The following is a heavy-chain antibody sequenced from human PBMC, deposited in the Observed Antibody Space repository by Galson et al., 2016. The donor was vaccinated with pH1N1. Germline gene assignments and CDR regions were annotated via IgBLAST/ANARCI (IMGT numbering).Heavy chain of an antibody. V-gene: IGHV3-30*04. J-gene: IGHJ3*02. D-gene: IGHD3-16*01. CDR1: GFTFSDNI. CDR2: APFDGREE. Sequence: SLRLSCAASGFTFSDNIMHWVRQAPGKALDWVAFAPFDGREEIYADSVKGRFTISRDDSTNTLYLQMSSLRAEDTAVYYCVSENSYETTSENNYGTAFDIWGQGTMVIVSS. CDR3: VSENSYETTSENNYGTAFDI.